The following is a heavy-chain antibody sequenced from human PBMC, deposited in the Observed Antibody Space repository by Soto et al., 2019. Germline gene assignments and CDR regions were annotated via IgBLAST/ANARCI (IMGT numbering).Heavy chain of an antibody. V-gene: IGHV4-39*01. CDR2: IYYSGST. CDR3: ATSYGNAWYTY. Sequence: SETLSLTCTVSGGSISSSSYYWGWIRQPPGKGLEWIGCIYYSGSTYYNPSLKSRLTISVDKSKNQFTLKLSSVTVADTAVYYCATSYGNAWYTYWGQGTQVTVSS. J-gene: IGHJ4*02. D-gene: IGHD6-13*01. CDR1: GGSISSSSYY.